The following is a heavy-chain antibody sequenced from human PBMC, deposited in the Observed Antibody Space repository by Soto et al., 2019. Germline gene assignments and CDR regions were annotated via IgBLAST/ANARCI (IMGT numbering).Heavy chain of an antibody. J-gene: IGHJ5*01. Sequence: EVQLVESGGSLVQPGRSLRLSCATSGFTFDHYAMHWVRQLPGEGLEWVSTISGNSDTIDYADSVKGRFTIARDNAKRSLYLQMNSLRPDDIATYYCAKDLNVVSSGWFDSWGQGTLAIVTS. CDR1: GFTFDHYA. CDR3: AKDLNVVSSGWFDS. V-gene: IGHV3-9*03. CDR2: ISGNSDTI. D-gene: IGHD2-15*01.